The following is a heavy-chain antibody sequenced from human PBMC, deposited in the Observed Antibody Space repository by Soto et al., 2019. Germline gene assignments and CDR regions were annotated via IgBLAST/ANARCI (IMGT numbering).Heavy chain of an antibody. D-gene: IGHD2-2*01. J-gene: IGHJ3*02. CDR2: ISSSSSYI. V-gene: IGHV3-21*01. CDR1: GFTFSSYS. CDR3: ARGIFPVVVDAFDI. Sequence: EVQLVESGGGLVKPGGSLRLSCAASGFTFSSYSMNWVRQAPGQGLEWVSSISSSSSYIYYEDSVKGRFTISRDNAKNSLYLQMNSLRAEDTAVYYCARGIFPVVVDAFDIWGQGTMVTVSS.